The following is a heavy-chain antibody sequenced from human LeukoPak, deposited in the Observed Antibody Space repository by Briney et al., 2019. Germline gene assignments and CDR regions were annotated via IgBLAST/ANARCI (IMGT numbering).Heavy chain of an antibody. CDR1: GGSISSSSYY. J-gene: IGHJ6*03. CDR2: SYYSGST. D-gene: IGHD2-8*02. Sequence: SETLSLTCTVSGGSISSSSYYWGWLRQPPGKGLEWIGSSYYSGSTYCNPSLKSRVTISVDTSKNQFSLKLSSVTAADTAVYYCARHAVLGVGYYYHYFMDVWGKGTTVTVSS. CDR3: ARHAVLGVGYYYHYFMDV. V-gene: IGHV4-39*01.